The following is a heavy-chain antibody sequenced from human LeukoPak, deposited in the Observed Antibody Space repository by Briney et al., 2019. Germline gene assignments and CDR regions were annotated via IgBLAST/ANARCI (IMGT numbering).Heavy chain of an antibody. J-gene: IGHJ5*02. Sequence: SETLSLTCTVSGASISSSSNYWGWIRQSPGKGLEWIGNFYYSGSTFYNPSLKSRVTISVDTSKNQFSLRLSSVTAADTAVYYCARDDSSGFDPWGQGTLVTVSS. V-gene: IGHV4-39*02. CDR1: GASISSSSNY. CDR2: FYYSGST. CDR3: ARDDSSGFDP. D-gene: IGHD6-19*01.